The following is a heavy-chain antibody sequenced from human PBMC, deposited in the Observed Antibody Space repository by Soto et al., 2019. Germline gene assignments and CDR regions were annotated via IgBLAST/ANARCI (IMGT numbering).Heavy chain of an antibody. CDR3: ARDFYTLAYYFDL. CDR1: GYRFTNHG. D-gene: IGHD2-2*02. CDR2: ISGHEGKT. V-gene: IGHV1-18*01. J-gene: IGHJ4*02. Sequence: QVQLVQSGAEVKKPGASVKVSFKASGYRFTNHGISWVRQAPGQGLEWMGWISGHEGKTKYARKFQGRVTMTTDTSTSTAYMEMNSLRYDDTAVYYCARDFYTLAYYFDLWGQGTLVTVSS.